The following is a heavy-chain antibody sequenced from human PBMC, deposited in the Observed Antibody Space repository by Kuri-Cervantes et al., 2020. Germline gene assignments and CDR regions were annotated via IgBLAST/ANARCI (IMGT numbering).Heavy chain of an antibody. CDR3: AKDVSEYYGSGSYYNWFADAFDI. V-gene: IGHV1-24*01. Sequence: ASVKVSCKVSGYTLTELSMHWVRQAPGKGLEWMGGFDPEDGETIYAQKFQGRVTMTEDTSTDTAYMELSSLRSEDTAVYYCAKDVSEYYGSGSYYNWFADAFDIWGQGTMVTVSS. CDR1: GYTLTELS. D-gene: IGHD3-10*01. CDR2: FDPEDGET. J-gene: IGHJ3*02.